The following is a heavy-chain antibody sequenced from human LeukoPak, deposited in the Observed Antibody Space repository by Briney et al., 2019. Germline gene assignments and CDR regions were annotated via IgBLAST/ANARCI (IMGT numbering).Heavy chain of an antibody. CDR2: LYNDGST. CDR1: GFAVSDIY. V-gene: IGHV3-53*01. J-gene: IGHJ4*02. D-gene: IGHD1-14*01. CDR3: ARLHNLASHDFDY. Sequence: GRSLRLSCAASGFAVSDIYMNWVRQAPGKGLEWVSVLYNDGSTYYADSVKGRFTISRDTSKNTVYLQMNSLRAEDTAVYYCARLHNLASHDFDYWGQGTLVTVSS.